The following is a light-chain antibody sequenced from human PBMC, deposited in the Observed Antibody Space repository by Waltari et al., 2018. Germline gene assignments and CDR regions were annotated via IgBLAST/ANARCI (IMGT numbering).Light chain of an antibody. CDR3: QQSYSHTRT. Sequence: DIHMTQFPYPLSTLVGDRVTITCRASQSISRYLNWYQQKPGKAPKLLIYASSSLQGGVPSRFSGSGSGRDFTLIIGSLQPEDFATYYCQQSYSHTRTVGQGTKVEVK. CDR1: QSISRY. CDR2: ASS. J-gene: IGKJ1*01. V-gene: IGKV1-39*01.